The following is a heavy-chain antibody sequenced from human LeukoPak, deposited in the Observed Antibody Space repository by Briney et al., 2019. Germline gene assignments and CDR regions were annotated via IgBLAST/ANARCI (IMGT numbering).Heavy chain of an antibody. D-gene: IGHD6-6*01. CDR3: ARVLFLGSSSSPGY. Sequence: GIIPIFGTANYAQNFQGRVTITADESTSTAYMELSSLRSEDTAVYYCARVLFLGSSSSPGYWGQGTLVTVSS. J-gene: IGHJ4*02. CDR2: IIPIFGTA. V-gene: IGHV1-69*01.